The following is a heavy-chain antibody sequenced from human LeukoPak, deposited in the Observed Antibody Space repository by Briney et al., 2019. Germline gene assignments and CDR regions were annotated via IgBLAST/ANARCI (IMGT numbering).Heavy chain of an antibody. CDR1: GFTFSSYG. V-gene: IGHV3-30*02. Sequence: GGSLRLSCAASGFTFSSYGMHWVRQAPGKGLEWVAFIRYDGSNKYYADSVKGRFTISRDNSKNTLYLQTNSLRAEDTAVYYCAKDHGSIPGHWGQGTLVTVSS. D-gene: IGHD4-23*01. CDR3: AKDHGSIPGH. CDR2: IRYDGSNK. J-gene: IGHJ4*02.